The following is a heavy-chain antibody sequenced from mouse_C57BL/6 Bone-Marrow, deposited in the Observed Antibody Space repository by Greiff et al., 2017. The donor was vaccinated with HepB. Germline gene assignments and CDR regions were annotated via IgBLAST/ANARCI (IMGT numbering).Heavy chain of an antibody. CDR2: IYPGNSDT. J-gene: IGHJ1*03. V-gene: IGHV1-5*01. Sequence: EVQLQQSGTVLARPGASVKMSCKTSGYTFTSYWMHWVKQRPGQGLEWIGAIYPGNSDTSYNQKFKGKAKLTADTSASTAYMELSSLTHEDSAVYYCTGGPGVYYYGLYWYFDVWGTGTTVTVSS. CDR1: GYTFTSYW. D-gene: IGHD1-1*01. CDR3: TGGPGVYYYGLYWYFDV.